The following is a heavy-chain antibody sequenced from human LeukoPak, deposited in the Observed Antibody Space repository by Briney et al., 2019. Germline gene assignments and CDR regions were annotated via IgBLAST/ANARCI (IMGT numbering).Heavy chain of an antibody. Sequence: SETLSLTCTISGGSISSYYWSWIRQPPGKGLEWIGYIYYSGSTNYNPSLKSRVTISVDTSKNQFSLKLSPVTAADTAMYYCARVLSGYSYGYYYYYYMDVWGKGTTVTVSS. CDR3: ARVLSGYSYGYYYYYYMDV. CDR2: IYYSGST. CDR1: GGSISSYY. V-gene: IGHV4-59*01. J-gene: IGHJ6*03. D-gene: IGHD5-18*01.